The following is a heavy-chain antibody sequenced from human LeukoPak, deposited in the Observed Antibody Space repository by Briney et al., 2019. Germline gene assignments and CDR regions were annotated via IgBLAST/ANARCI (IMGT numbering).Heavy chain of an antibody. V-gene: IGHV4-4*07. D-gene: IGHD1-26*01. CDR1: GDSISSYH. J-gene: IGHJ6*03. CDR3: ARGVGTTNHYYYYYYMDV. Sequence: PSETLSLTCTVSGDSISSYHWSWIWQPAGKGLEWIGRINTSGSTNYNPSLKSRVTMSVDTSKNQFSLKLSSVTAADTAVYYCARGVGTTNHYYYYYYMDVWGNGTTVTVSS. CDR2: INTSGST.